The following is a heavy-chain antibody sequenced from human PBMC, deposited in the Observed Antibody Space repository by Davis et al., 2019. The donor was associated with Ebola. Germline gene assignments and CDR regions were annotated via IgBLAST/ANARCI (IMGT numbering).Heavy chain of an antibody. Sequence: GESLKISCAASGFTVSSNYMNWIRQAPGKGLEWVSVIYSGDSTYYADSVKGRFTISRDNAKNSLYLQMNSLRAEDTAVYYCANSYGIVVAPDRDAFDLWGQGTMVTVSS. CDR1: GFTVSSNY. CDR3: ANSYGIVVAPDRDAFDL. J-gene: IGHJ3*01. D-gene: IGHD2-2*01. V-gene: IGHV3-66*02. CDR2: IYSGDST.